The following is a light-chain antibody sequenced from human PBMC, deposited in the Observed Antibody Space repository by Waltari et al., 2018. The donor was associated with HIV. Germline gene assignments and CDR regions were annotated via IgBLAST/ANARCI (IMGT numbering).Light chain of an antibody. J-gene: IGLJ2*01. Sequence: SYELTQPPSVSVSPGQTARITCSGDALPKKFAYWYQQKSGQAPVLVIYEDSKRPSVIPQRFSGSSSGTMATLTISGAQVADEADYYCYSTDNSGTHIRVFGGGTKLTVL. V-gene: IGLV3-10*01. CDR2: EDS. CDR3: YSTDNSGTHIRV. CDR1: ALPKKF.